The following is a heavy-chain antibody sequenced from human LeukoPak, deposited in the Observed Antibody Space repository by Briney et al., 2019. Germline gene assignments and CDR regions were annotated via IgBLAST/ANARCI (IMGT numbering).Heavy chain of an antibody. D-gene: IGHD2-21*01. V-gene: IGHV3-30*02. CDR1: GFTFSSYG. Sequence: GGSLRLSCVASGFTFSSYGTHWVRQAPGKGLEWVAFIRYDGSNKYYADSVKGRFTISRDNSKNTLYLQMNSLRAEDTAVYYCAKSYCGGDCYSFDYWGQGTLVTVSS. CDR2: IRYDGSNK. J-gene: IGHJ4*02. CDR3: AKSYCGGDCYSFDY.